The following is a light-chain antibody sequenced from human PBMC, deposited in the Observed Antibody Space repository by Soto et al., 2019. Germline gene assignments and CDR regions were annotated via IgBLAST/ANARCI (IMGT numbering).Light chain of an antibody. J-gene: IGKJ1*01. CDR3: HQYATSPRT. V-gene: IGKV3-20*01. CDR2: GAS. CDR1: QSVSSSY. Sequence: EIVLTQSPGTLSLSPGERAPLSCRASQSVSSSYLAWYQQKPGQAPRLLIYGASSRATGIPDRFSGSGSGTDFTLTISRLAPEDFAVYYCHQYATSPRTFGQGTKVDI.